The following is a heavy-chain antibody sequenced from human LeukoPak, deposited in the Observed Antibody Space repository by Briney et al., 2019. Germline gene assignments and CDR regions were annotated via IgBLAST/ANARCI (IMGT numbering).Heavy chain of an antibody. Sequence: GGSLRLSCAASGFTFGSYAMSWVRQAPGKGLEWVSAISGSGGSTYYADSVKGRFTISRDNSKNTLYLQMNGLRAEDTAVYYCAKSRQQLDTYYYYGMDVWGQGTTVTVSS. CDR3: AKSRQQLDTYYYYGMDV. J-gene: IGHJ6*02. V-gene: IGHV3-23*01. D-gene: IGHD6-13*01. CDR1: GFTFGSYA. CDR2: ISGSGGST.